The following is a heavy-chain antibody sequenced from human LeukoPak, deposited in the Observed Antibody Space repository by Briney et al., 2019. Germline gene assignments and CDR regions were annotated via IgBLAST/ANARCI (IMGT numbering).Heavy chain of an antibody. CDR2: IKQDGSKK. Sequence: GGSLRLSCAASGFTFSSCWMTWVRQAPGKGLEWVANIKQDGSKKSYVDSVKGRFTISRDNAKNSLYLQMNSLRAEDTAIYYCTRVGYIDEGIDYWGQGTLVTVSS. J-gene: IGHJ4*02. D-gene: IGHD5-24*01. CDR3: TRVGYIDEGIDY. CDR1: GFTFSSCW. V-gene: IGHV3-7*04.